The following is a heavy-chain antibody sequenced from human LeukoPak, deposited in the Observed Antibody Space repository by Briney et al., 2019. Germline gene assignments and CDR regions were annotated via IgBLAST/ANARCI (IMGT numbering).Heavy chain of an antibody. CDR1: GYTFTGYY. CDR3: ARVVSSWYESGFDY. D-gene: IGHD6-13*01. Sequence: SVKVSCKASGYTFTGYYMHWVRQAPGQGLEWMGGIIPIFGTANYAQKFQGRVTITADKSTSTAYMELSSLRSEDTAVYYCARVVSSWYESGFDYWGQGTLVTVSS. CDR2: IIPIFGTA. V-gene: IGHV1-69*06. J-gene: IGHJ4*02.